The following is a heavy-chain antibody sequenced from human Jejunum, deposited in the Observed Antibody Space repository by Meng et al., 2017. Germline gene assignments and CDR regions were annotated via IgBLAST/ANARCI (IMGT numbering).Heavy chain of an antibody. D-gene: IGHD1-1*01. CDR1: GGSPSGHY. CDR3: ARVNWTSSYWYFDL. Sequence: PLQEAGPGGRQPSGPLSPTCTVSGGSPSGHYWSWIRQPPGKGLEWIGYIYYSGSTYYNPSLQSLVTISIDMSENQFSLKLTSVTAADTAVYYCARVNWTSSYWYFDLWGRGTLVTVSS. J-gene: IGHJ2*01. CDR2: IYYSGST. V-gene: IGHV4-59*11.